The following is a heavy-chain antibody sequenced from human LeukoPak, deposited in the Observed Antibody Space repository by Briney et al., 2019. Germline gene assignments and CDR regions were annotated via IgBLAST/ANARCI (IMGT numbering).Heavy chain of an antibody. CDR1: GGSFSGYY. CDR3: ASRTYYYDSSDSSPDFDY. J-gene: IGHJ4*02. D-gene: IGHD3-22*01. V-gene: IGHV4-34*01. Sequence: PSETLSLTGAVYGGSFSGYYWSWLRQPPGKGLEWIGEINHSGSTNYNPSLKSRVTISVDTSKNQFSLKLSSVTAADTAVYYCASRTYYYDSSDSSPDFDYWGQGTLVTVSS. CDR2: INHSGST.